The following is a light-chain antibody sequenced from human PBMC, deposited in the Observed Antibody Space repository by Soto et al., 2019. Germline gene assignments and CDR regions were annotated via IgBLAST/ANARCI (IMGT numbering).Light chain of an antibody. J-gene: IGKJ3*01. CDR2: DAS. V-gene: IGKV3-15*01. CDR3: QQYDNWPPFT. CDR1: QSVSSN. Sequence: EIVMTQSPATLSVSPGERATLSCRAGQSVSSNLAWYQQKPGQAPRLLIYDASTRATGIPARFSGSGSGTEFTLTISSLRSEDFAVYYCQQYDNWPPFTFGPGTKVDIK.